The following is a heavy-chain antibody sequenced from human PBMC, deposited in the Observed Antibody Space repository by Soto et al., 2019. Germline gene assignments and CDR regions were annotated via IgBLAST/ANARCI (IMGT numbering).Heavy chain of an antibody. CDR2: ISSEGSTI. D-gene: IGHD2-21*02. CDR3: ARIGTVLTPDDS. CDR1: GFTFSTYE. V-gene: IGHV3-48*03. Sequence: PGGSLRLSCVGSGFTFSTYEMQWVRQAPGKGLEWVSYISSEGSTIFYGESVKGRFIVSRDNDRSSLYLQMNSLRVEDSGVYYCARIGTVLTPDDSWGQGTLVTVS. J-gene: IGHJ4*02.